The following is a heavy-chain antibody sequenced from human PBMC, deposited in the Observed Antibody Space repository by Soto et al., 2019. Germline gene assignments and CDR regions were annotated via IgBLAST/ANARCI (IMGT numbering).Heavy chain of an antibody. Sequence: ASVKVSCKASGYTFTGYYMHWVRQAPGQGLGWMGWINPNSGGTNYAQKFQGWVTMTRDTSISTAYMELSRLRSDDTAVYYCARAVHDYLWARLLHDAFDFCGKGTIVTVS. D-gene: IGHD3-16*01. J-gene: IGHJ3*01. CDR2: INPNSGGT. V-gene: IGHV1-2*04. CDR3: ARAVHDYLWARLLHDAFDF. CDR1: GYTFTGYY.